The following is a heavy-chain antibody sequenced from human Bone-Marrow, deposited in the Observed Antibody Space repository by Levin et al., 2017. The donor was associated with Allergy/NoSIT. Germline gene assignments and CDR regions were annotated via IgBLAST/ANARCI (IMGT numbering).Heavy chain of an antibody. CDR2: TYSRSKWYY. J-gene: IGHJ6*02. Sequence: SETLSLTCAISGDTVSNNTAAWNWIRQSPSRGLEWLGRTYSRSKWYYDYAVSSKGRITITPDTSKNQFSLHLTSVTAEDTAVYYCARGVRQVYGPYCTDGVCPKGHYYYYGMDVWGQGTTVIVSS. CDR3: ARGVRQVYGPYCTDGVCPKGHYYYYGMDV. V-gene: IGHV6-1*01. CDR1: GDTVSNNTAA. D-gene: IGHD2-8*01.